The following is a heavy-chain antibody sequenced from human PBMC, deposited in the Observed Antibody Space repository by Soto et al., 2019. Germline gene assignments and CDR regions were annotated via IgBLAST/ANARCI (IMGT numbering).Heavy chain of an antibody. Sequence: QVQLVQSGAEVKKPGASVKVSCNASGYTFTSYDINWVRQATGQGLEWMGWMNPNRGNTGYAQKFQDRFNMTRNTSISTAYMELSRLRSEDTAVYYCARAGSSSWSTIDYWGQGTLVTVSS. CDR3: ARAGSSSWSTIDY. CDR1: GYTFTSYD. V-gene: IGHV1-8*01. J-gene: IGHJ4*02. D-gene: IGHD6-13*01. CDR2: MNPNRGNT.